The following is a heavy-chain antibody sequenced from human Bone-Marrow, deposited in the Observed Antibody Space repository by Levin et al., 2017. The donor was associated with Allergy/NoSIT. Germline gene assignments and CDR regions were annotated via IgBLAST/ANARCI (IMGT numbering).Heavy chain of an antibody. CDR2: ISGSGGST. J-gene: IGHJ5*02. CDR1: GFTFSSYS. CDR3: AKDGYCSSPSCDGNWLEP. D-gene: IGHD2-2*01. Sequence: SCAASGFTFSSYSLNWVRQAPGKGLEWVAAISGSGGSTYYADTVKGRFTISRDNSKNTLYLQMNSQRAEDTAVYYCAKDGYCSSPSCDGNWLEPWGQGTLVTVSS. V-gene: IGHV3-23*01.